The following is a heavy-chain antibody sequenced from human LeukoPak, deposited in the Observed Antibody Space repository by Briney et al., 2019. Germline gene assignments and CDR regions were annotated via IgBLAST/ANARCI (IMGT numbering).Heavy chain of an antibody. CDR1: GGSISGSSYY. D-gene: IGHD5-24*01. V-gene: IGHV4-39*07. CDR3: ASRDGYNYLLGAFDI. Sequence: SETLSLTCTVSGGSISGSSYYWGWIRQPPGKGLEWIGSIYYSGSTYYNPSLKSRVTISVDTSKNQFSLKLSSVTAADTAVYYCASRDGYNYLLGAFDIWGQGTMVTVSS. J-gene: IGHJ3*02. CDR2: IYYSGST.